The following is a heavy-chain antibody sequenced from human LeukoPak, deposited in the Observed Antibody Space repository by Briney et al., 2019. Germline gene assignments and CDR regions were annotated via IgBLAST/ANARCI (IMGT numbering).Heavy chain of an antibody. CDR2: INPYSGDT. J-gene: IGHJ4*02. CDR3: ARGGPFFSSSSSKEYYFDY. V-gene: IGHV1-2*06. Sequence: ASVKVSCKTSGYTFNTYYLHWVRQAPGQGLEWMGRINPYSGDTTFAQRFQGRVTMTRDTSISTAYMELSRLRSDDTAVYYCARGGPFFSSSSSKEYYFDYWGQGTLVTVSS. D-gene: IGHD6-6*01. CDR1: GYTFNTYY.